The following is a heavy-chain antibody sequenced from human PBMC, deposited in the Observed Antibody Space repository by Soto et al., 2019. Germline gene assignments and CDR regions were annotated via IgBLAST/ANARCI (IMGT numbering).Heavy chain of an antibody. CDR2: ISGSGGST. V-gene: IGHV3-23*01. J-gene: IGHJ5*02. D-gene: IGHD1-1*01. CDR1: GFTFSSYA. Sequence: GGSLRLSFAASGFTFSSYAMSWVRQAPGKGLEWVSAISGSGGSTYYADSVKGRFTISRDNSKNMLYLQMNSLRAEDTAVYYCAEDGPTKRYIGNWFEPWGQGTLVTVSS. CDR3: AEDGPTKRYIGNWFEP.